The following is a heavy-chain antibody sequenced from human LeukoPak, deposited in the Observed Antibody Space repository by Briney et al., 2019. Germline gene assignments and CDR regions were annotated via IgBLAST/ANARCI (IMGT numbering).Heavy chain of an antibody. V-gene: IGHV3-23*01. CDR2: ISGSGGST. CDR3: AKGYSVGATNLNFDY. J-gene: IGHJ4*02. D-gene: IGHD1-26*01. Sequence: GSLRLSCAASGFTFSSYAMSWVRQAPGEGLEWVSAISGSGGSTYYADSVKGRFTISRDNSKNTLDLQMNSLRAEDTAVYYCAKGYSVGATNLNFDYWGQGTLVTVSS. CDR1: GFTFSSYA.